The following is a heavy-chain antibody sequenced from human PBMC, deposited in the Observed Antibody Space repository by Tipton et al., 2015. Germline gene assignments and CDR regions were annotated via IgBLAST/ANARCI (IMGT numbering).Heavy chain of an antibody. CDR3: VRGGADYED. CDR2: FSDTGST. D-gene: IGHD4-17*01. Sequence: TLSLTCSVSGASISTDAYYWSWVRQHPGKGLEWMAYFSDTGSTYYNPSLKSRVTISEDTSKTQISLNVTSVTAADTAVYFCVRGGADYEDWGHGTLVPVSS. V-gene: IGHV4-31*03. CDR1: GASISTDAYY. J-gene: IGHJ4*01.